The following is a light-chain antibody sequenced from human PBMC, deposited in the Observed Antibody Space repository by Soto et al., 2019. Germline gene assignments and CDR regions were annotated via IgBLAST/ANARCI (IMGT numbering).Light chain of an antibody. CDR2: VAS. CDR3: QQRSNWPPT. CDR1: QSVSSY. V-gene: IGKV3-11*01. J-gene: IGKJ1*01. Sequence: EIVLTQSPATLSLSPGEKATLYCRASQSVSSYLAWYQQKPGQAPRLLIYVASNMATGFPASFSGSGSGTDFTLTFSSLEPEDFAVYYCQQRSNWPPTFGQGTKV.